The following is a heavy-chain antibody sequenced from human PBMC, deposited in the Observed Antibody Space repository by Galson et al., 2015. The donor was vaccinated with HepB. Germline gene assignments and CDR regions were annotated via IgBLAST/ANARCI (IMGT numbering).Heavy chain of an antibody. CDR2: IIPVFTGG. D-gene: IGHD2-8*02. CDR3: ASVGDCTGGSCHEGY. V-gene: IGHV1-69*06. Sequence: SVKVSCKASGDTFNSYSFGWVRQAPGQGLEWMGGIIPVFTGGTYSPTFQGRLTITADKSATTVYMELNSLTSEDTAMYYCASVGDCTGGSCHEGYWGQGTLVTVSS. J-gene: IGHJ4*02. CDR1: GDTFNSYS.